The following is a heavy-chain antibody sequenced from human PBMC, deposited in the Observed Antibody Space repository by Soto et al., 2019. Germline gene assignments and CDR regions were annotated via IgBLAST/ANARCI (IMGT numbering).Heavy chain of an antibody. J-gene: IGHJ4*02. V-gene: IGHV4-34*01. D-gene: IGHD2-8*02. CDR2: INHSGST. CDR1: GGCICGYY. Sequence: SVASAVEGGCICGYYGTRILKKPGTGLEWIGEINHSGSTNYNPSLKSRVTISVDTSKNQFSLKLTSVTAADTVVYYCARDKITGVFDYRGQGTLVTVSS. CDR3: ARDKITGVFDY.